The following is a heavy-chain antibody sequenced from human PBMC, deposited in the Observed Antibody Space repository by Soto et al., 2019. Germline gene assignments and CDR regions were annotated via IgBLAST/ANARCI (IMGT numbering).Heavy chain of an antibody. V-gene: IGHV3-23*01. D-gene: IGHD6-13*01. CDR2: ISAST. J-gene: IGHJ4*02. CDR1: GFTVSSYV. CDR3: AIRMYSTRWYYLDY. Sequence: EMHLLESGGGLVQAGGSLRLSCAASGFTVSSYVLNWVRQAPGKGLEWVSGISASTYYADSVKGRFTISRDTSKNTLYLHMNSLRAEDTAIYFCAIRMYSTRWYYLDYWGQGTLVTVSS.